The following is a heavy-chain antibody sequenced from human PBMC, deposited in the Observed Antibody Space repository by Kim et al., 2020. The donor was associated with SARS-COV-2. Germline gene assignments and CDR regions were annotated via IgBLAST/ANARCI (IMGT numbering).Heavy chain of an antibody. CDR2: INHSGST. V-gene: IGHV4-34*01. Sequence: SETLSLTCAVYGGSFSGYYWSWIRQPPGKGLEWIGDINHSGSTNYNPSLKSRVTISVDTSMNQFSLKLSSVTAADTAVYCCARGGTAMVYYGMDVWGQGTTVTVSS. J-gene: IGHJ6*02. CDR1: GGSFSGYY. D-gene: IGHD5-18*01. CDR3: ARGGTAMVYYGMDV.